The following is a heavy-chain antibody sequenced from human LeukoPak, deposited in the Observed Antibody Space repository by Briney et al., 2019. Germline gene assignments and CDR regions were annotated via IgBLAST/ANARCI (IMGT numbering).Heavy chain of an antibody. J-gene: IGHJ6*02. D-gene: IGHD5-18*01. CDR1: GGSFSGYY. Sequence: KPSETLSPTCAVYGGSFSGYYWSWIRQPPGKGLEWIGEINHSGSTNYNPSLKSRVTISVDTSKNQFSLKLSSVTAADTAVYYCGTAMVTSYYYYGMDVWGQGTTVTVSS. V-gene: IGHV4-34*01. CDR2: INHSGST. CDR3: GTAMVTSYYYYGMDV.